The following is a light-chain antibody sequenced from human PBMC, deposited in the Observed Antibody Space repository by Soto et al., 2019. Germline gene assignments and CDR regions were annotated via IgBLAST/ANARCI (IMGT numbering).Light chain of an antibody. V-gene: IGKV3-15*01. CDR1: QSVSSN. J-gene: IGKJ1*01. CDR2: GAS. CDR3: QQYGGPVPWT. Sequence: EIVMTQSPATLSVSPGERATLSCRASQSVSSNLAWYQQKPGQAPRLLIYGASTRATGIPARFSGSGSGTEFTLTISSLQSEDFAVYYCQQYGGPVPWTFGQGTKVE.